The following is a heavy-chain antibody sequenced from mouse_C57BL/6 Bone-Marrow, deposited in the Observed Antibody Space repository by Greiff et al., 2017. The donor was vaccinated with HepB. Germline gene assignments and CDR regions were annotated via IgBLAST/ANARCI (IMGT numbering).Heavy chain of an antibody. D-gene: IGHD1-1*01. Sequence: VHVKQSGAELVRPGASVKLSCTASGFNIKDYYMHWVKQRPEQGLEWIGRIDPEDGDTEYAPKFQGKATMTADTSSNTAYLQLSSLTSEDTAVYYCTTYYYGSPNYYAMDYWGQGTSVTVSS. CDR1: GFNIKDYY. J-gene: IGHJ4*01. CDR2: IDPEDGDT. V-gene: IGHV14-1*01. CDR3: TTYYYGSPNYYAMDY.